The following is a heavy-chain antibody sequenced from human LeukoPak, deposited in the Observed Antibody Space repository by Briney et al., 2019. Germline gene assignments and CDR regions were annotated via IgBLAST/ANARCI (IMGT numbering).Heavy chain of an antibody. V-gene: IGHV1-46*01. D-gene: IGHD6-19*01. CDR1: RYTFTNYH. CDR3: ARVGGWYRYFFDY. CDR2: ITPSDGST. J-gene: IGHJ4*02. Sequence: ASVKVSCKASRYTFTNYHMHWVRQAPGQGLEWMGMITPSDGSTNYAQKFQGRVTMTRDMSTSTVYMELSSLRSEDTAVYYCARVGGWYRYFFDYWGQGTLLTVSS.